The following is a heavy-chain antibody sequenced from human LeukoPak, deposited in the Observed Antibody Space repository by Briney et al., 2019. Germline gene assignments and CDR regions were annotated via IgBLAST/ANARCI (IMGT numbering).Heavy chain of an antibody. CDR1: GGTFSSYA. J-gene: IGHJ6*04. Sequence: SVKVSCKASGGTFSSYAISWVRQAPGQGLEWMGGIIPIFGTANYAQKFQGRVTITADESTSTAYMELSSPRSEDTAVYYCARGTTGTTPVRYYYYGMDVWGKGTTVTVSS. CDR3: ARGTTGTTPVRYYYYGMDV. CDR2: IIPIFGTA. D-gene: IGHD1-1*01. V-gene: IGHV1-69*01.